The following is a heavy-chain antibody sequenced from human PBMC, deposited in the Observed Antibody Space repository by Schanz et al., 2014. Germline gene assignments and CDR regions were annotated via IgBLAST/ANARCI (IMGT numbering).Heavy chain of an antibody. Sequence: VQLVESGGGVVQPGGSLRLSCAASGFGFSSYSMNWVRQAPGKGLEWVSYISGSSRTIYYADSMKGRFTVSRDNAENALYLQMNSLRVEDTAVYFCVSQTGSPNYWGQGTLVTVSS. CDR2: ISGSSRTI. V-gene: IGHV3-48*01. CDR1: GFGFSSYS. CDR3: VSQTGSPNY. J-gene: IGHJ4*02. D-gene: IGHD6-13*01.